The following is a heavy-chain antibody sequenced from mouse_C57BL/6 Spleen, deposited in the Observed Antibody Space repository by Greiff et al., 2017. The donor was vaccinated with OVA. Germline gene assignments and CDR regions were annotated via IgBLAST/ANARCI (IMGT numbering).Heavy chain of an antibody. J-gene: IGHJ3*01. D-gene: IGHD2-12*01. V-gene: IGHV1-76*01. CDR3: ARGGYYTAY. CDR1: GYTFTDYY. CDR2: IYPGSGNT. Sequence: QVQLQQSGAELVRPGASVKLSCKASGYTFTDYYINWVKQRPGQGLEWIARIYPGSGNTYYNEKFKGKATLTAEKSSSTAYMQLSSLTSEDSAVYFCARGGYYTAYWGQGTLVTVSA.